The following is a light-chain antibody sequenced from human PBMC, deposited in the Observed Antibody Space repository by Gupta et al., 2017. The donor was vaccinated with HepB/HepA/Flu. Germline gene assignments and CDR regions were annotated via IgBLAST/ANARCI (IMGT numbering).Light chain of an antibody. J-gene: IGKJ1*01. Sequence: EIVLTQSPALLSLSPGERATISCTASQSVRSYLAWYQQKPGQAPSLLIYDASERAAGIPARFSGSGSGTDFSLTIISLEPEDFALYYCRQRSTWPWTFGQGTKVEVK. CDR1: QSVRSY. CDR2: DAS. V-gene: IGKV3-11*01. CDR3: RQRSTWPWT.